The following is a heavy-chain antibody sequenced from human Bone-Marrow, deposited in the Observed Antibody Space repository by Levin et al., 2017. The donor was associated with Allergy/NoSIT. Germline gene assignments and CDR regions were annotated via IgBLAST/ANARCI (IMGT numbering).Heavy chain of an antibody. V-gene: IGHV4-59*01. J-gene: IGHJ6*02. CDR2: VYYRGVA. D-gene: IGHD5-24*01. CDR1: GGSISTYF. Sequence: PSETLSLTCLVSGGSISTYFWSWVRQSPGKGPEWIGYVYYRGVANYNPSLESRATISVDTSKNQFSLTLNSVTPADSAVYYCARSVEGPQTYHYYGMDVWGHGTTVSVSS. CDR3: ARSVEGPQTYHYYGMDV.